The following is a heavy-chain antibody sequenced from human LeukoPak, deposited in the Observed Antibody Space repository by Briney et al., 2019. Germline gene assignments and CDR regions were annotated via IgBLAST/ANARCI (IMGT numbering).Heavy chain of an antibody. Sequence: ASVKVSCKASGYTFTGYYMHWVRQAPGQGLEWMGRINPNSGGTNYAQKFQGRVTMTRDTSISTAYMELSRLRSDDTAVYYCARDPTPGYSSGWPDYWGQGTLVTVSS. CDR1: GYTFTGYY. D-gene: IGHD6-19*01. CDR2: INPNSGGT. J-gene: IGHJ4*02. CDR3: ARDPTPGYSSGWPDY. V-gene: IGHV1-2*06.